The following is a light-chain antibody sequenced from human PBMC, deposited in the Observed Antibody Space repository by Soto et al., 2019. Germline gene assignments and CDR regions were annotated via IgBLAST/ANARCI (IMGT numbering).Light chain of an antibody. Sequence: DIQMTQSPSSVSASIEDRVTIACQASQGISSWLAWYQQKPGKAPKLLIYAASSLQSGVPSMFSGSGSGRDFTLTISSLQTEDFEPSSCPQYHTYPITFAEGTRVE. J-gene: IGKJ5*01. CDR3: PQYHTYPIT. CDR1: QGISSW. CDR2: AAS. V-gene: IGKV1-12*01.